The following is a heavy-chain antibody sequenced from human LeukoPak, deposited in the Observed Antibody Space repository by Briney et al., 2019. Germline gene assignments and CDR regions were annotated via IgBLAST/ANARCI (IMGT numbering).Heavy chain of an antibody. CDR1: GFIFNTFG. V-gene: IGHV3-21*01. D-gene: IGHD4-17*01. CDR2: ITSTTTYT. J-gene: IGHJ6*03. CDR3: ARKHYGDYVYYYYMDV. Sequence: GGSLRLSCSASGFIFNTFGLNWVRQTPGKGLEWVSSITSTTTYTNYADSVKGRFTTARDNAKNSLFLQMNSLRAEDTAVYYCARKHYGDYVYYYYMDVWGKGTTVTVSS.